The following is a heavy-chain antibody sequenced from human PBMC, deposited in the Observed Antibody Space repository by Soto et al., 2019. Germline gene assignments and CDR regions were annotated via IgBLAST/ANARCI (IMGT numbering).Heavy chain of an antibody. CDR2: INAGNGNT. CDR1: GYTFTSYA. CDR3: ARSPGLAVADY. D-gene: IGHD6-19*01. V-gene: IGHV1-3*05. J-gene: IGHJ4*02. Sequence: QVQLVQSGAEEKKPGASVKVSCKASGYTFTSYAMHWVRQAPGQRLEWMGWINAGNGNTKYSQKFQGRVTITRDTYANTAYMELSSLRSEDTAVYYCARSPGLAVADYWGQGTLVTVSS.